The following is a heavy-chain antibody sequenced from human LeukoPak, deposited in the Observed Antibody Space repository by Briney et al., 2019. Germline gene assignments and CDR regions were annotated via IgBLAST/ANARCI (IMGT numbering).Heavy chain of an antibody. CDR2: ISSSGSTI. D-gene: IGHD3-22*01. CDR1: GFTFGNYE. J-gene: IGHJ4*02. V-gene: IGHV3-48*03. CDR3: ARPDYYDSSRYYYGY. Sequence: GRSLRLSCAASGFTFGNYEMNWVRQAPGKGLEWVSYISSSGSTIYYADSVKGRFTISRDNAKNSLYLQMNTLRAEDTAVYYCARPDYYDSSRYYYGYWGQGTLVTVSS.